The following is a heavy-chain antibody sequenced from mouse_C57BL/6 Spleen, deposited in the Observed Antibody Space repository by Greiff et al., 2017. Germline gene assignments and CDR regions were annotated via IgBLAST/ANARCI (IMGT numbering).Heavy chain of an antibody. CDR2: ISSGSSTI. CDR3: ARDYGSSFDY. CDR1: GFTFSDYG. J-gene: IGHJ2*01. Sequence: EVKVVESGGGLVKPGGSLKLSCAASGFTFSDYGMHWVRQAPEKGLEWVAYISSGSSTIYYADTVKGRFTISRDNAKNNLFLQMTSLRSEDTAMYYCARDYGSSFDYWGQGTTLTVSS. D-gene: IGHD1-1*01. V-gene: IGHV5-17*01.